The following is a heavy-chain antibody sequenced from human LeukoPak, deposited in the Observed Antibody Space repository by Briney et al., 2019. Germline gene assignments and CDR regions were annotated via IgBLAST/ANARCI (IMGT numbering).Heavy chain of an antibody. CDR3: ARDGSLRYFDWLSSDP. CDR2: INHSGST. CDR1: GGSFSGYY. Sequence: SETLSLTCAVYGGSFSGYYWSWIRQPPGKGLEWIGEINHSGSTNYNPSLESRVTISVDTSKNQFSLKLSSVTAADTAVYYCARDGSLRYFDWLSSDPWGQGTLVTVSS. V-gene: IGHV4-34*01. J-gene: IGHJ5*02. D-gene: IGHD3-9*01.